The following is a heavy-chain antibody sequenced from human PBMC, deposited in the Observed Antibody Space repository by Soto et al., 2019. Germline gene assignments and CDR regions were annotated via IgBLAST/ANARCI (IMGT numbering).Heavy chain of an antibody. V-gene: IGHV5-51*01. CDR3: ARTRSFTLGFYYDGMDV. CDR1: GCSVGSYW. Sequence: AVNSSDEGCGCSVGSYWSGWVRQMPGKDLEWMGIIYPGDSDTRYSPSFQGQVTISADKSLRTAYLQWTSLKASDTALYYCARTRSFTLGFYYDGMDVWGQGTTVTVSS. D-gene: IGHD6-6*01. CDR2: IYPGDSDT. J-gene: IGHJ6*02.